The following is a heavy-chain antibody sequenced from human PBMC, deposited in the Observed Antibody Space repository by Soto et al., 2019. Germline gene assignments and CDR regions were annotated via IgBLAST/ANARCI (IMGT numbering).Heavy chain of an antibody. D-gene: IGHD2-15*01. CDR3: ARGRGYCSGGCCYPESFYYYYGIDV. CDR1: GGSFSGYY. V-gene: IGHV4-34*01. CDR2: INHSGST. J-gene: IGHJ6*02. Sequence: PSETLSLTCAVYGGSFSGYYWSWIRQPPGKGLEWIGEINHSGSTNYNPSLKSRVTISVDPSKNQFSLKLSSVTAADTAVYYCARGRGYCSGGCCYPESFYYYYGIDVWGQGTTVTVSS.